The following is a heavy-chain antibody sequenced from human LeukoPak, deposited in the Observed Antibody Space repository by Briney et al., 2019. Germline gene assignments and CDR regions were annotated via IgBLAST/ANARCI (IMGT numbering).Heavy chain of an antibody. CDR3: ARDTSAWRYGMDV. V-gene: IGHV3-7*01. Sequence: GGSLGLSCEASGFTFSSHWMSWVRQAPGKGLEWVAIIKQDGSEKDYVDSVTGRFTISRDNAKNSLYLQMNSLRDEDTAVYYCARDTSAWRYGMDVWGQGTTVTVSS. CDR2: IKQDGSEK. J-gene: IGHJ6*02. CDR1: GFTFSSHW. D-gene: IGHD6-19*01.